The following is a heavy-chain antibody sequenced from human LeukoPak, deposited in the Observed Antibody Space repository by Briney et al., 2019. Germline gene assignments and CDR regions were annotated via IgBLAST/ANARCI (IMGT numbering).Heavy chain of an antibody. Sequence: GGSLRLSCAASGFTFRTYGIHWVRQAPGKGLEWVAVISYDGSNKYYADSVKGRFTISRDNAKNSLYLQMNGLRAEDTAVYYCARERGYSYGYSDYWSQGTLVTVSS. J-gene: IGHJ4*02. CDR1: GFTFRTYG. D-gene: IGHD5-18*01. CDR2: ISYDGSNK. V-gene: IGHV3-30*03. CDR3: ARERGYSYGYSDY.